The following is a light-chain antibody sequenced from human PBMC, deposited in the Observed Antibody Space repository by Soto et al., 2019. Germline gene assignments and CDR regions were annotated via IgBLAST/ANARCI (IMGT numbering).Light chain of an antibody. Sequence: ETVVTLSPCTLSVSPGERATVSCTASQSVSSDLAWYQQKRGQAPRLLIYDASTRATGLPARFSGSGSGTEFTLTISSLQSEDFAVYYCQQYNNWPPTFGQGTKVDIK. CDR2: DAS. CDR3: QQYNNWPPT. V-gene: IGKV3-15*01. CDR1: QSVSSD. J-gene: IGKJ1*01.